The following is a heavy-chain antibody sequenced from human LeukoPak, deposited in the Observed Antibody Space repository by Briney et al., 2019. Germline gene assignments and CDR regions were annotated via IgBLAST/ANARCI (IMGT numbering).Heavy chain of an antibody. V-gene: IGHV3-33*01. CDR1: GFIFSHFG. J-gene: IGHJ4*02. CDR2: IQSDGSQE. CDR3: ARDSCLIRGCLDY. D-gene: IGHD3-10*01. Sequence: GRSLRLSCATSGFIFSHFGMHWVRQAPGKGLEWVAAIQSDGSQEYFADSVKGRSTISRDKSKSTMYLQIDTLRAEDTAVYYCARDSCLIRGCLDYWGQGTLVTVSS.